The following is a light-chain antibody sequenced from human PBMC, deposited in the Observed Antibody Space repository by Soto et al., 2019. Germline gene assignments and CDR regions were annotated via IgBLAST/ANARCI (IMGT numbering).Light chain of an antibody. CDR1: QSISSK. CDR3: QQYNSWTTIT. V-gene: IGKV3-15*01. Sequence: EIVMTQSPATLSVSPGERATLSCRVSQSISSKLGRYQQRPGQAPRLLIYGASTRATGIPARFSGSGSGTEFTLTISSLQSEDSAVYYCQQYNSWTTITFGQGTRLEIK. CDR2: GAS. J-gene: IGKJ5*01.